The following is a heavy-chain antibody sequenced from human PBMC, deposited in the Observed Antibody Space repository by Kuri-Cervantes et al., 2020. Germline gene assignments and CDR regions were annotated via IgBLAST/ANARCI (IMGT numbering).Heavy chain of an antibody. Sequence: ASVKVSCKASGYTLTSYGISWVRQAPGQGLEWMGWISAYNGNTNYAQKLQGRVTMTTDTSTSTAYMELRSLRSDDTAVYYCARDRIAVAFGHFGYGMDVWGQGTMVTVSS. CDR2: ISAYNGNT. V-gene: IGHV1-18*01. CDR1: GYTLTSYG. CDR3: ARDRIAVAFGHFGYGMDV. D-gene: IGHD6-19*01. J-gene: IGHJ6*02.